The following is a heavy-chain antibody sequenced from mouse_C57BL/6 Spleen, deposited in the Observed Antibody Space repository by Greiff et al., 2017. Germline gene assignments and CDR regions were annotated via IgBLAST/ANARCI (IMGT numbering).Heavy chain of an antibody. CDR3: AIYYGNYAWYFDV. D-gene: IGHD2-1*01. Sequence: EVQRVESGPELVKPGASVKISCKASGYSFTGYYMNWVKQSPEKSLEWIGEINPSTGGTTYNQKFKAKATLTVDKSSSTAYMQLKSLTSEDSAVYYCAIYYGNYAWYFDVWGTGTTVTVSS. V-gene: IGHV1-42*01. CDR1: GYSFTGYY. J-gene: IGHJ1*03. CDR2: INPSTGGT.